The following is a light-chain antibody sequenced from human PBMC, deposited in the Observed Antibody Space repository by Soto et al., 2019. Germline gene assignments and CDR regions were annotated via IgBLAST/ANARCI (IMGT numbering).Light chain of an antibody. Sequence: QSALTQPPSASGSPGQSVTISCTGTSSDVGSYNYVSWYQQHPGKAPKLMIYEVSKRPSGVPDRFSGSKSGNTASLTVSGLQAEDEADYYCSSYAGSNNLGVFGTVTTVTVL. CDR3: SSYAGSNNLGV. V-gene: IGLV2-8*01. J-gene: IGLJ1*01. CDR2: EVS. CDR1: SSDVGSYNY.